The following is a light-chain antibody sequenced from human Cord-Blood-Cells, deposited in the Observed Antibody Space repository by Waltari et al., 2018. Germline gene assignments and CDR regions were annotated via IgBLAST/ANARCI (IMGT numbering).Light chain of an antibody. Sequence: SYELTQPPSVSVSPGQTASITCSGDKLGDKYACWYQQKPGQSPVLVNYQDSKRPSGIPERFSGSNSGNTATLTISGTQAMDEADYYCQAWDSSTEVVFGGGTKLTVL. CDR1: KLGDKY. V-gene: IGLV3-1*01. J-gene: IGLJ2*01. CDR3: QAWDSSTEVV. CDR2: QDS.